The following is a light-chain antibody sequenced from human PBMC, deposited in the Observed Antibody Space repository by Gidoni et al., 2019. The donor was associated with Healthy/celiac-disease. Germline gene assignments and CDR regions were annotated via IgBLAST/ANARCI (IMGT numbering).Light chain of an antibody. CDR1: QSISSY. J-gene: IGKJ4*01. V-gene: IGKV1-39*01. CDR2: AAS. CDR3: QQSYSTPLT. Sequence: DIQMTQSPSSLSASVGDRVTITCRARQSISSYLNWYQQKPGKAPKLLIYAASSLQSGVPSRFSGSGSGTDFTLTISSLQPEDFATYYYQQSYSTPLTFXGXTKVEIK.